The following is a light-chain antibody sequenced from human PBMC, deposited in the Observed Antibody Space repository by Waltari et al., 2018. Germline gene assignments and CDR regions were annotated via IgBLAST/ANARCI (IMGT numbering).Light chain of an antibody. Sequence: QSALTQPPSASGSPGQSVTISCTGTSNDVGGYNFVSWYQQHPGKAPKLMIFEGTKRPPGVPDRFAGSKSGNTASLTVSGLQAEDEADYYCTSYAGSNKAVFGGGTKLTVL. CDR2: EGT. J-gene: IGLJ2*01. CDR3: TSYAGSNKAV. CDR1: SNDVGGYNF. V-gene: IGLV2-8*01.